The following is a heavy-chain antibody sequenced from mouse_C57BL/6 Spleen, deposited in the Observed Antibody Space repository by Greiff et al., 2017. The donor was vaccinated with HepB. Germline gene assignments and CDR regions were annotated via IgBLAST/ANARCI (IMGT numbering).Heavy chain of an antibody. J-gene: IGHJ1*03. D-gene: IGHD1-1*01. Sequence: QVQLQQPGAELVRPGSSVKLSCKASGYTFTSYWMHWVKLRPIQGLEWIGNIDPSDSETHYNQKFKDKATLTVDKSSSTAYMQISSLTSEDSAVYYCGRDGSTGGFDVWGTGTTVTVSS. V-gene: IGHV1-52*01. CDR3: GRDGSTGGFDV. CDR1: GYTFTSYW. CDR2: IDPSDSET.